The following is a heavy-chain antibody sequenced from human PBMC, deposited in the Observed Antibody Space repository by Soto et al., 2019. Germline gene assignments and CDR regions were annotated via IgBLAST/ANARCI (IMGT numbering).Heavy chain of an antibody. V-gene: IGHV4-61*01. CDR2: ISDTGSG. J-gene: IGHJ6*02. CDR1: GGSVSSGSYY. D-gene: IGHD5-12*01. Sequence: QVQLQASAPVLVKPSETLAVTCTVSGGSVSSGSYYWSWIRQPPRTGLGWVGCISDTGSGDYNPSLKSRVTISVHTSKRQCSLRLNSVTAADTAVSYCARAHSGYDPLGMDVWGQGTTVTVSS. CDR3: ARAHSGYDPLGMDV.